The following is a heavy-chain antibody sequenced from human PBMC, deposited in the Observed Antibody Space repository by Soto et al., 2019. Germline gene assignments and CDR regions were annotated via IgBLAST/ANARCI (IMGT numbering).Heavy chain of an antibody. Sequence: GESLKISCKGSGYSFTSYLNSLVRQMPGKGPEGRGRIGPSDSYTNYSPSFQGHVTISADQFISTAYLQWSSLKASDTAMYSCARLPTLRLGELSLYYYYGMDVWGQGTTVTVSS. V-gene: IGHV5-10-1*01. CDR1: GYSFTSYL. J-gene: IGHJ6*02. CDR2: IGPSDSYT. D-gene: IGHD3-16*02. CDR3: ARLPTLRLGELSLYYYYGMDV.